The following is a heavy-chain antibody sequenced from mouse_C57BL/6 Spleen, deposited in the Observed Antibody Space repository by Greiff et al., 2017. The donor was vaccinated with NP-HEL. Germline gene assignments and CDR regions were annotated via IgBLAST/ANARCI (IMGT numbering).Heavy chain of an antibody. CDR2: IWSGGST. CDR1: GFSLTSYG. Sequence: VQLQQSGPGLVQPSQSLSITCTVSGFSLTSYGVHWVRQSPGKGLEWLGVIWSGGSTDYNAAFISRLSISKDNSKSQVFFKRNSLQADDTDIYYCARRGDIRGCAMVYGGQDTSVTLSS. V-gene: IGHV2-2*01. J-gene: IGHJ4*01. CDR3: ARRGDIRGCAMVY.